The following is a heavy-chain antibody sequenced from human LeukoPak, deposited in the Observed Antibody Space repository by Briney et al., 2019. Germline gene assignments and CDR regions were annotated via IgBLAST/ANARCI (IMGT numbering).Heavy chain of an antibody. D-gene: IGHD3-16*02. CDR1: GYTFTSYG. CDR3: ARVASTFGGVIAKGY. Sequence: GASVKVSCKASGYTFTSYGISWVRQAPGQGLEWMGWISAYNGNTNYAQKLQGRVTMTTDTSTSTAYMELRSLRSDDTAVYYCARVASTFGGVIAKGYWGQGTLVTVSS. J-gene: IGHJ4*02. V-gene: IGHV1-18*01. CDR2: ISAYNGNT.